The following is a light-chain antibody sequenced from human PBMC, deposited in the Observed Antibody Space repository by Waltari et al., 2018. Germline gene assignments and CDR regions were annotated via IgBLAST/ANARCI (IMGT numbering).Light chain of an antibody. CDR3: TSYTAKTLL. CDR1: TSDVRCYDL. Sequence: QSALTQPASVSGSPGQSITISCTGVTSDVRCYDLISWYQQHPGEAPRLILYEVTIRPAGVSNRFSGSKSGTTASLTISGLQAEDEASYYCTSYTAKTLLFGGGTKLTVL. V-gene: IGLV2-14*03. J-gene: IGLJ2*01. CDR2: EVT.